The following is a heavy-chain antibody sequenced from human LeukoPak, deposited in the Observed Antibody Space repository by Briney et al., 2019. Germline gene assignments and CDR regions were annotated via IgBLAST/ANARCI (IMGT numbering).Heavy chain of an antibody. CDR3: ARDRVGATTWLDY. CDR1: GDTINTDSYY. Sequence: PSETLSLTCSVSGDTINTDSYYWAWIRQPPGEGLEWIASIYYSGTTYYNPSLKSRVTISVDTSKSQFSLKLTSVTAADTAVYYCARDRVGATTWLDYWGQGTLVTVSS. V-gene: IGHV4-39*07. CDR2: IYYSGTT. D-gene: IGHD1-26*01. J-gene: IGHJ4*02.